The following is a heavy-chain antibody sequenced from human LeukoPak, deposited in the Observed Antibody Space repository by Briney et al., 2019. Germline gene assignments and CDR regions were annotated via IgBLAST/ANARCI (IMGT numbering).Heavy chain of an antibody. V-gene: IGHV4-59*08. Sequence: SEALSLTCTVSGGSISSYYWSWIRQPPGKGLEWIGYIYYSGSTNYNPSLKSRVTISVDTSKNQFSLKLSSVTAADTAVYYCARLRRHKWLWYFDLWGRGTLVTVSS. J-gene: IGHJ2*01. D-gene: IGHD6-19*01. CDR3: ARLRRHKWLWYFDL. CDR1: GGSISSYY. CDR2: IYYSGST.